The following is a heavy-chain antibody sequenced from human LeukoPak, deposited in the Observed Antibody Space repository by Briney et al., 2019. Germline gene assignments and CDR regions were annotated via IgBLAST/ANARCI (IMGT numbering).Heavy chain of an antibody. D-gene: IGHD2-2*01. Sequence: GGSLRLSCEASGFTFSSYGMHWVRQAPGKGLEWVAFIRYDGSNKYYADSVKGRFTISRDNSKSTLYLQMNSLRVEDTALYYCAKAQGYATSWSPFDYWGQGTLVTVSS. CDR3: AKAQGYATSWSPFDY. CDR1: GFTFSSYG. J-gene: IGHJ4*02. CDR2: IRYDGSNK. V-gene: IGHV3-30*02.